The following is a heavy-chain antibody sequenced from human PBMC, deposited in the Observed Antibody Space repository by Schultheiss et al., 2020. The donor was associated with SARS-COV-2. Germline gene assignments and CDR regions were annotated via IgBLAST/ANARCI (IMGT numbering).Heavy chain of an antibody. CDR3: ARGQWLAWYFDL. D-gene: IGHD6-19*01. CDR2: IYYSGST. CDR1: GGSISSSSYY. J-gene: IGHJ2*01. Sequence: SETLSLTCTVSGGSISSSSYYWGWIRQPPGKGLEWIGSIYYSGSTYYNPSLKSRVTISVDTSKNQFSLKLSSVTAADTAVYYCARGQWLAWYFDLWGRGTLVTVSS. V-gene: IGHV4-39*01.